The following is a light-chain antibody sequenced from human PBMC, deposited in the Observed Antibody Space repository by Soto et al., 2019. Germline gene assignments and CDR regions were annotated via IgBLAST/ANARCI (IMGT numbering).Light chain of an antibody. CDR3: QQANSFPYT. J-gene: IGKJ2*01. CDR2: AAS. Sequence: DIQMTQSPSSVSASVGDRVTITCRASQGISNWLVWYQQKPGKAPNLLIYAASTLQSGVPSRFSGSGSGADFILTISSLQPEDSVTYYCQQANSFPYTFGQGTKLEIK. CDR1: QGISNW. V-gene: IGKV1-12*01.